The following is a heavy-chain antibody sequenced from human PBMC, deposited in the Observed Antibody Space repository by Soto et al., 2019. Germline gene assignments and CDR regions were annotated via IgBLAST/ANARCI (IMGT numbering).Heavy chain of an antibody. CDR1: GFTFSSYA. Sequence: GGSLRLSCAASGFTFSSYAMSWVRQAPGKGLEWVSAISGSGGSTYYADSVKGRFTISRDNSKNTLYLQMNSLRAEDTAVYYCAGSRGGSRCSGGSCYLAELTFDYWGQGTLVTVSS. CDR2: ISGSGGST. V-gene: IGHV3-23*01. D-gene: IGHD2-15*01. J-gene: IGHJ4*02. CDR3: AGSRGGSRCSGGSCYLAELTFDY.